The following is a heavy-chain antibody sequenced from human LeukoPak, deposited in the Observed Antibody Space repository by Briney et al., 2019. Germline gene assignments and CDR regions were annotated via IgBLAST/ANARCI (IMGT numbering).Heavy chain of an antibody. CDR3: ARGGSTLHSAGGHDMDV. CDR1: GGSISSYY. Sequence: SETLSLTCTVSGGSISSYYWSWIRQPAGKGLEWIGRIFISGGTNYNPSLRSRVTMPLDTSKNQFSLKLYSVTAADTAGYYCARGGSTLHSAGGHDMDVWGKGTTVTISS. D-gene: IGHD5/OR15-5a*01. J-gene: IGHJ6*03. V-gene: IGHV4-4*07. CDR2: IFISGGT.